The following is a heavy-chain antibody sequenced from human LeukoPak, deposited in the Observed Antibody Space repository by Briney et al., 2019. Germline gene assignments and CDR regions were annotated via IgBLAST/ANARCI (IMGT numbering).Heavy chain of an antibody. J-gene: IGHJ5*02. CDR3: ARALHPEYGSGSYYNSSLWFDP. CDR1: GGSISSGSYY. D-gene: IGHD3-10*01. V-gene: IGHV4-61*02. CDR2: IYTSGST. Sequence: SETLSLTCTVSGGSISSGSYYWSWLRQPAGTGLEWIGRIYTSGSTNYNPSLKSRVTISVDTSKNQFSLKLSSVTAADTAVYYCARALHPEYGSGSYYNSSLWFDPWGQGTLVTVSS.